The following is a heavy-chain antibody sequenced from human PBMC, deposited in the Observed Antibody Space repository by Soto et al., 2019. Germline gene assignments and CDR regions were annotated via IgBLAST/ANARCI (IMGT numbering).Heavy chain of an antibody. CDR3: ARERRITMIVVGPGY. CDR1: GDSVSSNSAA. CDR2: TYYRSKWYS. D-gene: IGHD3-22*01. J-gene: IGHJ4*02. Sequence: SQTLSFTCAISGDSVSSNSAARNWIRQSPSRGLEWLGRTYYRSKWYSVYAVSVKSRATIKPDTSKNQFSLQLNSVTPEDTAVYYCARERRITMIVVGPGYWGQGTLVTVSS. V-gene: IGHV6-1*01.